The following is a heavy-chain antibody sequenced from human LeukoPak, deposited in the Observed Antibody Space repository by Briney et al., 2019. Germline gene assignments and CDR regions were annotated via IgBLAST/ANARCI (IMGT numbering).Heavy chain of an antibody. CDR2: IKQHGSDK. CDR1: GFTLSWCG. J-gene: IGHJ4*02. CDR3: AKDVPAAYFDY. Sequence: GGSLRLSCAASGFTLSWCGMRWVRQAPGKGLEWVANIKQHGSDKYYVDSVKGRFTISRDNAKNSVYLQMNSLRAEDTAVYYCAKDVPAAYFDYWGQGTQVTVSS. V-gene: IGHV3-7*01. D-gene: IGHD2-2*01.